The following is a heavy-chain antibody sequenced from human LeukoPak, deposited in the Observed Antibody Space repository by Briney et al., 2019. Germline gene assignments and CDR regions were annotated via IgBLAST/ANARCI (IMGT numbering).Heavy chain of an antibody. CDR2: INVSGGCT. J-gene: IGHJ5*02. CDR1: RYIFSSYY. V-gene: IGHV1-46*01. Sequence: ASVNVSRKASRYIFSSYYMHWVRQAPGQGLEWMAIINVSGGCTTYAQKVQHRVTVTRDTSTSTVFMDLNSLRSEDTAVYYCARGPPGRVYDISKRGLFDPWGQGTLVTVSS. D-gene: IGHD3-22*01. CDR3: ARGPPGRVYDISKRGLFDP.